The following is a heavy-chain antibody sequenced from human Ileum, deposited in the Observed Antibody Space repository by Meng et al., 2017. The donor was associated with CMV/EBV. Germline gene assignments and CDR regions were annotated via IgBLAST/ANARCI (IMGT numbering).Heavy chain of an antibody. Sequence: VSCETSGYTFTVYTIHWARQAPGQGLEWMGRINTNSGDTYYAQKFRGRVTMTRDTSIRTVFMELSGLQSHDTAIYYCARDNWGSDYWGQGTPGHRLL. CDR3: ARDNWGSDY. V-gene: IGHV1-2*06. CDR2: INTNSGDT. J-gene: IGHJ4*02. CDR1: GYTFTVYT. D-gene: IGHD7-27*01.